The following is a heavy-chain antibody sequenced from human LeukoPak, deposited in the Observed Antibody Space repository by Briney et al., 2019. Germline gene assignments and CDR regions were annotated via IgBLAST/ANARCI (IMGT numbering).Heavy chain of an antibody. CDR1: GFTFSSYG. V-gene: IGHV3-23*01. CDR2: ISGSGGST. Sequence: PGGSLRLSCAASGFTFSSYGMSWVRQAPGKGLEWVSAISGSGGSTYYADSVKGRFTISRDNSKNTLYLQMNSLRAEDTAVYYCAKGRYFDWLHDYWGQGTLVTVSS. D-gene: IGHD3-9*01. J-gene: IGHJ4*02. CDR3: AKGRYFDWLHDY.